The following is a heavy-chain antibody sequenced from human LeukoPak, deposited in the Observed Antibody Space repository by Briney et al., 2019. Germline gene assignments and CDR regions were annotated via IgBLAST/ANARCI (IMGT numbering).Heavy chain of an antibody. Sequence: KSGGSLRLSCAASGFTFSSYWMSWVRRAPGKGLEWIGEINHSGSTSYNPSLKSRVTISVDTSKNHFSLKLSSVTAADTAVYYCATFRGTSFYGMDVWGQGTTVTVSS. CDR3: ATFRGTSFYGMDV. V-gene: IGHV4-34*08. J-gene: IGHJ6*02. CDR2: INHSGST. D-gene: IGHD2-2*01. CDR1: GFTFSSYW.